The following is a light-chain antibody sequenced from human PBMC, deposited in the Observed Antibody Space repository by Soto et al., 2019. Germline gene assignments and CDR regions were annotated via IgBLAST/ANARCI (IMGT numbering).Light chain of an antibody. CDR2: GAS. V-gene: IGKV3D-20*01. CDR3: QQYGSSPPIT. CDR1: QSVSRSY. Sequence: EIVLTQSPATLSLSPGERATLSCGASQSVSRSYLAWYQQKPGLAPRLLIYGASSRATGIPDRFSGSGSGTDFTLTISRLEPEDFAVYYCQQYGSSPPITFGQGTRLEIK. J-gene: IGKJ5*01.